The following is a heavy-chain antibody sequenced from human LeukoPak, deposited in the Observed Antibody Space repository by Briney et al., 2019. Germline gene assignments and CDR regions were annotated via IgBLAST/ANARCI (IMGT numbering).Heavy chain of an antibody. J-gene: IGHJ4*02. CDR2: IYTSGST. D-gene: IGHD5-12*01. CDR1: GGSISSGSYY. CDR3: ARAHTYSGYAYHSFDY. V-gene: IGHV4-61*02. Sequence: SETLSLTCPVSGGSISSGSYYWSWIRQPAGKGLEWIGRIYTSGSTNYNPSLKSRVTISVDTSKNQFSLKLSSVTAADTAVYYCARAHTYSGYAYHSFDYWGQGTLVTVSS.